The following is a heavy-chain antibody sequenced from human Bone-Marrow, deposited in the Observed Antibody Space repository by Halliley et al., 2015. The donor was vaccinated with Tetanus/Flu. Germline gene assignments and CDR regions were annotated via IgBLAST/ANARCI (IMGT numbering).Heavy chain of an antibody. J-gene: IGHJ4*02. CDR2: TFHSGGT. D-gene: IGHD3-3*01. Sequence: KGLEWIGETFHSGGTNYNPSLESRVTISVDKSENQISLNLNSVSAADTAVYFCVANGFYSLEYWGQGILVTVSS. V-gene: IGHV4-4*01. CDR3: VANGFYSLEY.